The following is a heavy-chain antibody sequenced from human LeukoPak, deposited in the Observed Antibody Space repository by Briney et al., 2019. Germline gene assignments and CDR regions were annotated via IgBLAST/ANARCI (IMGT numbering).Heavy chain of an antibody. D-gene: IGHD2-21*02. CDR2: ISAYNGNT. V-gene: IGHV1-18*01. J-gene: IGHJ4*02. CDR3: ARHKIAVSYCGGDCYSEGFDY. Sequence: ASVKVSCKASGYTFTSYGISWVRQAPGQGLEWMGWISAYNGNTNYAQKLQGRVTMTTDTSTSTAYMELRSLRSDDTAVYYCARHKIAVSYCGGDCYSEGFDYWGQGTLVTVSS. CDR1: GYTFTSYG.